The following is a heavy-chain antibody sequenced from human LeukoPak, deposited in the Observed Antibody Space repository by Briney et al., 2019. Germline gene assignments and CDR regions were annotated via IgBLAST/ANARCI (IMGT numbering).Heavy chain of an antibody. V-gene: IGHV3-30*18. CDR3: AQDTRVRSYLPPGGMDV. CDR2: ISYDGSNK. D-gene: IGHD3-16*01. Sequence: PGRSLRLSCAASGFTFSSYGMHWVRQAPGKGLEWVAVISYDGSNKYYADSVKGRFTISRDNSKSTLYLQMNSMRAEDTAVYYCAQDTRVRSYLPPGGMDVWGQGNPVTVSS. CDR1: GFTFSSYG. J-gene: IGHJ6*02.